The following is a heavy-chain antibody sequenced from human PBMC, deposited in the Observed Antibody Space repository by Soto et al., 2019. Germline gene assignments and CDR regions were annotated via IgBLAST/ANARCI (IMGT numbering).Heavy chain of an antibody. CDR3: ARESHRGGSSPAHY. J-gene: IGHJ4*02. CDR2: INPNSGGT. V-gene: IGHV1-2*02. CDR1: GYTFTGYY. D-gene: IGHD6-13*01. Sequence: ASVKVSCKASGYTFTGYYMHWLRQSPGQGLEWMGWINPNSGGTNYAQKFQGRVTMTRDTSISTAYMELSRLRSDDTAVYYCARESHRGGSSPAHYWGQGTLVTVSS.